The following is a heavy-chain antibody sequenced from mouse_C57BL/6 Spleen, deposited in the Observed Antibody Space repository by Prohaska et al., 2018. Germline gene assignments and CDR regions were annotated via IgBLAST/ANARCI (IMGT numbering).Heavy chain of an antibody. CDR1: GTDFSRYW. CDR3: ARLLGDY. J-gene: IGHJ4*01. CDR2: INPDRRTI. Sequence: EVKLLQSGGGLVQPGGSLQLSCAASGTDFSRYWMSWVRRAQGKGLEWIGEINPDRRTINYAPSLKDKFIISRDNAKTTLYLQMRKVRSEDTGLYYCARLLGDYWGQGTSVTVSS. V-gene: IGHV4-1*01.